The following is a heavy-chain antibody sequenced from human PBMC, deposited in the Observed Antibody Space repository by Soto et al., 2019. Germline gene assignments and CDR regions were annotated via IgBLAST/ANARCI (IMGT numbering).Heavy chain of an antibody. CDR3: AKDPRPLASGSYMEYFQH. CDR1: GFTFSSYA. D-gene: IGHD3-10*01. CDR2: ISGSGGST. V-gene: IGHV3-23*01. Sequence: PGGSLRLSCAASGFTFSSYAMSWVRQAPGKGLEWVSAISGSGGSTYYADSVKGRFTISRDNSKNTLYLQMNSLRAEDTAVYYCAKDPRPLASGSYMEYFQHWGQGTLVTVSS. J-gene: IGHJ1*01.